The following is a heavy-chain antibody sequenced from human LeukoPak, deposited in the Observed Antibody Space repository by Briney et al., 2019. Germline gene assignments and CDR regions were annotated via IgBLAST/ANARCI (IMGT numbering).Heavy chain of an antibody. CDR3: ARPYYDSSGYPYDAFDI. V-gene: IGHV1-2*02. CDR1: GYTFTGYY. D-gene: IGHD3-22*01. J-gene: IGHJ3*02. Sequence: ASVKVSCKASGYTFTGYYMHWVRQAPGQGLEWMGWINPNSGGTNYAQKFQGRVTMTWDTSISTAYMELSRLRSDDTAVYYCARPYYDSSGYPYDAFDIWGQGTMVTVSS. CDR2: INPNSGGT.